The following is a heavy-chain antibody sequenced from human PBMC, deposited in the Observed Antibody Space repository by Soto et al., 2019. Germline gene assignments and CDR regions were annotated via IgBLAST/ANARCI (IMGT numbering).Heavy chain of an antibody. Sequence: EVQLVQSGGGVVKPGGSLRLSCAASGCSFSYAWMSWVRQAPGKGLEWVGGVKSKIDGGTSDYAAPVKGRFTISRDDSKTMVNLQMISLKTEDTAVYYCTTDCSGGSCYPEAHYSFYAMDVWGPGTTVTVSS. CDR2: VKSKIDGGTS. CDR3: TTDCSGGSCYPEAHYSFYAMDV. D-gene: IGHD2-15*01. J-gene: IGHJ6*02. CDR1: GCSFSYAW. V-gene: IGHV3-15*01.